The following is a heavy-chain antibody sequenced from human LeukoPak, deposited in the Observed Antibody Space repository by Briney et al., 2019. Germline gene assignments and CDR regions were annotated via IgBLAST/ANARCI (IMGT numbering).Heavy chain of an antibody. D-gene: IGHD1-1*01. V-gene: IGHV3-7*04. CDR1: GFTFSTYC. CDR2: IKEDGSAT. CDR3: ARDSPGYLAYDS. Sequence: GGSLRLSSAASGFTFSTYCMTWVRHAPGKGPEWVANIKEDGSATYYVDSVKGRFTISRDNAKKSLYLQMYSLRAEDTAVYYCARDSPGYLAYDSWGQGTLVTVSS. J-gene: IGHJ4*02.